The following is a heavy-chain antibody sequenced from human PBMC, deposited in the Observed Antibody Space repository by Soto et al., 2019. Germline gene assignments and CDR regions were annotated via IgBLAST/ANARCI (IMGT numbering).Heavy chain of an antibody. J-gene: IGHJ3*02. CDR2: ISYIGTT. D-gene: IGHD2-2*01. V-gene: IGHV4-59*01. CDR3: ARDAGYQLTGAFDI. CDR1: GGPISTYY. Sequence: QVQLQESGPGLVKPSETLSLTCTVSGGPISTYYWSWIRQSPGKGLEWIGFISYIGTTQYNPSFKSRVTISVETSKNQFSLSRTSVSAADTAVYYCARDAGYQLTGAFDIWGPGTMVAVAS.